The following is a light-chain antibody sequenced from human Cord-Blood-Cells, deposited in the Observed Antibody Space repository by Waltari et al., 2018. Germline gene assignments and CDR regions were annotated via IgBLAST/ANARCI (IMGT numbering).Light chain of an antibody. J-gene: IGLJ3*02. CDR3: SSYAGSNNWV. CDR1: RSYVGGYPY. Sequence: QSALTQPPSASGPPGQSVTISCTATRSYVGGYPYVYWYQPPPGKTPKLMIYEVSTRPSGVPDRFSGSKSGNTASLTVSELQAEDEADYYCSSYAGSNNWVFGGGTKLTVL. V-gene: IGLV2-8*01. CDR2: EVS.